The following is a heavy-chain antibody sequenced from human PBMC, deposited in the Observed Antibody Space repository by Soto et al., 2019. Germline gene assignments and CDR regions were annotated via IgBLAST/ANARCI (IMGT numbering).Heavy chain of an antibody. V-gene: IGHV3-30*04. Sequence: ESGGGVVQPGRSLRLSCGASGFTFRRHAIHWVRQAPGKGLEWVAVISSDGSTKYYLQSVKGRFTSSRDNSKNTVFLELNSLSYEDTAIYYCARSRSGAVADSFDSWGQGTLVTVST. D-gene: IGHD3-10*01. CDR3: ARSRSGAVADSFDS. CDR2: ISSDGSTK. J-gene: IGHJ4*02. CDR1: GFTFRRHA.